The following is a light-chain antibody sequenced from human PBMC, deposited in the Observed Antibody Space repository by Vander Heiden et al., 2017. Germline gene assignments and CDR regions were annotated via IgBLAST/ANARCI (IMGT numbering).Light chain of an antibody. CDR2: EVS. CDR1: SRDVGSYNL. J-gene: IGLJ2*01. CDR3: CSYAGSSTVV. Sequence: HSALTQPVSVSVSPGQSINISGTGTSRDVGSYNLVSGYQQHPGKAPKLMIYEVSKRPSGVSNRFSGSKAGNTASLTISGLQAEDEADYYCCSYAGSSTVVFGGGTKLTVL. V-gene: IGLV2-23*02.